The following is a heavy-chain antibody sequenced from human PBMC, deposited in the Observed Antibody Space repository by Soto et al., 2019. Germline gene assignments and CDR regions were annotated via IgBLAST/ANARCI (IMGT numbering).Heavy chain of an antibody. V-gene: IGHV4-38-2*01. D-gene: IGHD5-12*01. CDR2: VYHTGGT. Sequence: PSETLSPTCGASDYFIGSGYFWAWIRLPPAKGLEWIGTVYHTGGTYYSPSLKGRVTISVDTSKNLFALNLSSVTSADTAVYYCGRFFDTYSGPLSWGLGSRVT. J-gene: IGHJ4*02. CDR3: GRFFDTYSGPLS. CDR1: DYFIGSGYF.